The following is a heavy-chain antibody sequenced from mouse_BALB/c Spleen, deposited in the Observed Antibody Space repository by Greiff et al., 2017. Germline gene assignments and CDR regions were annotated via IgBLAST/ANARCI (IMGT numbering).Heavy chain of an antibody. J-gene: IGHJ2*01. V-gene: IGHV5-4*02. CDR2: ISDGGSST. Sequence: EVKVVESGGGLVKPGGSLKLSCAASGFTFSDYYMYWVRQTPEKRLEWVATISDGGSSTYYQDSVKGRFTISRDNAKNNLYLQMSSLKAEDTAMYYCAGGSSYYFDYWGQGTTLTVSS. D-gene: IGHD1-1*01. CDR3: AGGSSYYFDY. CDR1: GFTFSDYY.